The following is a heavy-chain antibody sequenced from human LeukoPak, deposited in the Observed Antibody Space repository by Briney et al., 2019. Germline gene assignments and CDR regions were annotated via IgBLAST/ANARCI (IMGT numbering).Heavy chain of an antibody. Sequence: SQTLSLTCTVSGGSISSGSYYWSWIRQPAGKGLEWIGRIYTSGSTNYNPSLKSRVTISVDTSKNQFSLKLSSVTAADTAVYYCASLSGGSLWGQGTLVTVSS. V-gene: IGHV4-61*02. CDR2: IYTSGST. CDR3: ASLSGGSL. CDR1: GGSISSGSYY. D-gene: IGHD2-15*01. J-gene: IGHJ4*02.